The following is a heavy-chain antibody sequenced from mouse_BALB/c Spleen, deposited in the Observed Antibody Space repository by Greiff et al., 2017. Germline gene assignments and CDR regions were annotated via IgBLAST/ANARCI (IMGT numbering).Heavy chain of an antibody. V-gene: IGHV5-4*02. D-gene: IGHD1-2*01. Sequence: EVKVVESGGGLVKPGGSLKLSCAASGFTFSDYYMYWVRQTPEKRLEWVATISDGGSYTYYPDSVKGRFTISRDNAKNNLYLQMSSLKSEDTAMYYCAREERITTAFDYWGQGTTLTVSS. CDR2: ISDGGSYT. CDR1: GFTFSDYY. J-gene: IGHJ2*01. CDR3: AREERITTAFDY.